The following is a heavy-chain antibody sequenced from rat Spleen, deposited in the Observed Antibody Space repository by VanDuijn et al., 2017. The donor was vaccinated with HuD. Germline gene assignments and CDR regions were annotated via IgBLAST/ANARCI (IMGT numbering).Heavy chain of an antibody. CDR2: INIGGGDT. CDR1: GFTFRNYG. V-gene: IGHV5S13*01. CDR3: TRGTYFRH. Sequence: EVQLVESGGGLVQPGRSLKFSCAASGFTFRNYGMAWVRQTLTKGLEWVAFINIGGGDTFYRDSVKGRFTISRDIAKSTLYLQMNNLRSEDTATYYCTRGTYFRHWGQGVMVTVSS. J-gene: IGHJ2*01. D-gene: IGHD1-9*01.